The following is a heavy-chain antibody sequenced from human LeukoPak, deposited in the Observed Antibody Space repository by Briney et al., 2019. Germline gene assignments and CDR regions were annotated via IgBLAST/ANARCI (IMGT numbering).Heavy chain of an antibody. J-gene: IGHJ4*02. D-gene: IGHD3-22*01. Sequence: RGSLRLSCAVSGITLSNYGMSWVRQAPGKGLEWVAGISGSGGRTNYADSVKGRFTISRDNPKNTLYLQMNSLRAEDTAVYFCAKRGVVIRVILVGFHKEAYYFDSWGQGALVTVSS. CDR3: AKRGVVIRVILVGFHKEAYYFDS. CDR1: GITLSNYG. CDR2: ISGSGGRT. V-gene: IGHV3-23*01.